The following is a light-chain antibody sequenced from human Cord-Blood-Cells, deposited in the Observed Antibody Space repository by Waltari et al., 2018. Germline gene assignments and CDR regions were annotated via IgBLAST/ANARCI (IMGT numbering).Light chain of an antibody. Sequence: SSELTQDPAVSVALGQTVRITCQGDSLRSYYAIWYHQKPGQAPVLVIYSKNNRPSGIPDRFSGSSSGNTASLTITGAQAEDEADYYCNSRDSSGNHQVFGGGTKLTVL. J-gene: IGLJ3*02. CDR2: SKN. V-gene: IGLV3-19*01. CDR1: SLRSYY. CDR3: NSRDSSGNHQV.